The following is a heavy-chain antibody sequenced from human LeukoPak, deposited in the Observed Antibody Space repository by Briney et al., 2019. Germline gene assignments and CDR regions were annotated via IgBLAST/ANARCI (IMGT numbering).Heavy chain of an antibody. Sequence: ASVKVSCKASGYTFTSYYMYWVRQAPGQGLEWMGLINPTGDSTGYAQKFQGRITMTRDMSTSTDYMELSSLRSEDTAIYYCARDNSLGDNAWWFDPWGQGTLVTVSS. D-gene: IGHD1-26*01. CDR3: ARDNSLGDNAWWFDP. J-gene: IGHJ5*02. CDR2: INPTGDST. CDR1: GYTFTSYY. V-gene: IGHV1-46*01.